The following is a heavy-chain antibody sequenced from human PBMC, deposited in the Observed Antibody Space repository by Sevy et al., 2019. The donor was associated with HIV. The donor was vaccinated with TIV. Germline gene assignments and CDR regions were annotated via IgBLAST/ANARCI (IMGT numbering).Heavy chain of an antibody. Sequence: ASVKVSCKASGYTFTSYGISWVRQAPGQGLEWMGWISAYNGNTNYAQKLQGRVTMTTDTSTSTAYMELRSLRSEDTAVYYCARAPIVVVPAAMGGGFDPWGQGTLVTVSS. CDR2: ISAYNGNT. CDR1: GYTFTSYG. D-gene: IGHD2-2*01. J-gene: IGHJ5*02. V-gene: IGHV1-18*01. CDR3: ARAPIVVVPAAMGGGFDP.